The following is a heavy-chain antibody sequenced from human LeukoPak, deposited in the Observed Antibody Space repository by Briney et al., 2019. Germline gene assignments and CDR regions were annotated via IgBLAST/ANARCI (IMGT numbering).Heavy chain of an antibody. D-gene: IGHD3-3*01. CDR1: GGSISSYY. J-gene: IGHJ3*02. V-gene: IGHV4-59*01. Sequence: PSETLSLTCTVSGGSISSYYWSWIRQPPGKGLEWIGYIYYSGSTNYNPSLKSRVTISLDTSKNQSSLKLSSVTAADTAVYYCARGDVDDFWSGYLYDAFDIWGQGTMVTVSS. CDR2: IYYSGST. CDR3: ARGDVDDFWSGYLYDAFDI.